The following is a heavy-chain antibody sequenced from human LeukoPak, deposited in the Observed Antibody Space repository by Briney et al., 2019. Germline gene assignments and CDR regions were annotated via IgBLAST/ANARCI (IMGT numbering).Heavy chain of an antibody. V-gene: IGHV3-11*06. D-gene: IGHD3-10*01. Sequence: GGSLRLSCAASGFTFGDYHMSWIRQAPGEGLEWVSYISSGSSYTNSADPVKGRFTISRDNAENSLFLQMNSLRAEDTAVYYCAKGRDAFDIWGQGTMVTVSS. CDR1: GFTFGDYH. J-gene: IGHJ3*02. CDR2: ISSGSSYT. CDR3: AKGRDAFDI.